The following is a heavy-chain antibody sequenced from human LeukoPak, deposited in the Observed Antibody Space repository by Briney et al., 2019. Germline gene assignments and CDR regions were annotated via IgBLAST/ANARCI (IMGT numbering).Heavy chain of an antibody. CDR3: ARHPGKVTNDWYFDL. V-gene: IGHV1-2*02. CDR2: INPNSGGT. J-gene: IGHJ2*01. D-gene: IGHD4-23*01. CDR1: GYTFTGYY. Sequence: ASVKVSCKASGYTFTGYYMHWVRQAPGQGLEWMGWINPNSGGTNFAQKFQGRVTMTRDTSITTAYMELSRLSSDDTAVYYCARHPGKVTNDWYFDLWGRGTLVTVSS.